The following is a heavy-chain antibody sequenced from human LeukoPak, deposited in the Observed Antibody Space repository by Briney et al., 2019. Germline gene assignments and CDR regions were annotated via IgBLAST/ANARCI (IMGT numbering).Heavy chain of an antibody. CDR2: FDPEDGET. V-gene: IGHV1-24*01. J-gene: IGHJ4*02. CDR1: GYTLTELS. D-gene: IGHD3-22*01. Sequence: GASVKVSCKVSGYTLTELSMHWVRQAPGKGLEWMGGFDPEDGETIYAQKFQGRVTMTEDTSTDTAYMELSSLRSDDTAVYYCARENYYDSSGYPTSDYWGQGTLVTVSS. CDR3: ARENYYDSSGYPTSDY.